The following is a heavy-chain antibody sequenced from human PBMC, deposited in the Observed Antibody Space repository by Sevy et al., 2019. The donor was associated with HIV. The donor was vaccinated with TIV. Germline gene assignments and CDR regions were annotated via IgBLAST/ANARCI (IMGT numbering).Heavy chain of an antibody. CDR1: GFTFSSYT. D-gene: IGHD1-26*01. V-gene: IGHV3-48*02. CDR2: ISSSGTSI. Sequence: GGSLRLSCATSGFTFSSYTMNWVRQAPGKGLEWISYISSSGTSIYYADSVKGRFTIPRDKAEDSLYLQMNSLRDEDKAVYYCARDWVAGGAFDIWGQGTMVTVSS. J-gene: IGHJ3*02. CDR3: ARDWVAGGAFDI.